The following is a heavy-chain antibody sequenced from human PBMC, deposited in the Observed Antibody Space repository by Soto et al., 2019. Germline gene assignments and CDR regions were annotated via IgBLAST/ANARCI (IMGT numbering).Heavy chain of an antibody. CDR3: AKFRFYSNSAFDY. D-gene: IGHD4-4*01. Sequence: QVQLVESGGGVVQPGRSLRLSCAASGFTFSSYGMHWVRQAPGKGLEWVAVISYDGSNKYYADSVKGRFTISRDNSKNTLYLQMNSLRAEDTAVYYCAKFRFYSNSAFDYWVQGTLVTVSS. J-gene: IGHJ4*02. CDR2: ISYDGSNK. V-gene: IGHV3-30*18. CDR1: GFTFSSYG.